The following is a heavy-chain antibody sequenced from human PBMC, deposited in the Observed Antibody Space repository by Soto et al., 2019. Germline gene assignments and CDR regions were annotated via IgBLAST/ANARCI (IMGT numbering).Heavy chain of an antibody. CDR3: ARSGYDYDYYYGMDV. V-gene: IGHV1-69*06. Sequence: GASVKVSCKASGGTFSSYAISWVRQAPGQGLEWMGGIIPIFGTANYAQKFQGRVTITADKSTSTAYMELGSLRSEDTAVYYCARSGYDYDYYYGMDVWGQGTTVTVSS. J-gene: IGHJ6*02. CDR2: IIPIFGTA. D-gene: IGHD5-12*01. CDR1: GGTFSSYA.